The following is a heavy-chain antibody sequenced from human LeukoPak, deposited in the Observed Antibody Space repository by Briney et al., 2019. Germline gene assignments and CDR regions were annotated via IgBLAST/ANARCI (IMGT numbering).Heavy chain of an antibody. CDR2: INPSGGST. D-gene: IGHD3-10*01. CDR3: ARHSPYYGSGNYYNVFAFDI. CDR1: GYTFTSYY. Sequence: ASVKVSCKASGYTFTSYYMHWVRQAPGQGLEWMGIINPSGGSTSYAQKFQGRVTISVDTSKNQFSLNLSSVTAADTAVYYCARHSPYYGSGNYYNVFAFDIWGQGTMITVSS. J-gene: IGHJ3*02. V-gene: IGHV1-46*01.